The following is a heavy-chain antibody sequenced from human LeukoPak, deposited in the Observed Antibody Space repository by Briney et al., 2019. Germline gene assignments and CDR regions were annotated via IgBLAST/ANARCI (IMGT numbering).Heavy chain of an antibody. D-gene: IGHD3-3*01. CDR3: ARDLGIFGDLDY. CDR2: IRHDGSNE. Sequence: GGSLRLSCTTSGFSFSNFGMHWVRQAPDKGLEWLAFIRHDGSNEYSADSVKGRFTISRDNSRSTLFLQMDNLRSEDTAIYYCARDLGIFGDLDYWGQGTLVIVSS. J-gene: IGHJ4*02. V-gene: IGHV3-30*02. CDR1: GFSFSNFG.